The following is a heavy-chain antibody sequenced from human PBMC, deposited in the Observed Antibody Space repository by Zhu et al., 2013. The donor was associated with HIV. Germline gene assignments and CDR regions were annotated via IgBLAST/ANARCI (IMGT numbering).Heavy chain of an antibody. CDR1: GLTFSDHF. D-gene: IGHD2-2*01. CDR2: TRNKANSYTT. J-gene: IGHJ6*02. V-gene: IGHV3-72*01. Sequence: EVQLVESGGGLVQPGGSLRLSCAGSGLTFSDHFMDWVRQAPGKGLEWVGRTRNKANSYTTQYAASVKGRFTISRDDSKNSLYLQMNSLRTEDTAVYYCVRDDCSGTGCSYGMDVWGQGDHGHRLL. CDR3: VRDDCSGTGCSYGMDV.